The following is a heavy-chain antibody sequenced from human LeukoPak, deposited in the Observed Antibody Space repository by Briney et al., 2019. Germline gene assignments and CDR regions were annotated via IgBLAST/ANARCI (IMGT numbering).Heavy chain of an antibody. CDR3: ARDVYTSGWRYFDL. V-gene: IGHV1-2*02. J-gene: IGHJ2*01. CDR1: GYTFTGHY. Sequence: GASVKVSCKAPGYTFTGHYIHWVRQAPGQGPEWMGWINPNNGDTNYGQKFQGRVTMTRDASIGTAYMEVNSLRYDDTAVYYCARDVYTSGWRYFDLWGRGTPVTVSS. D-gene: IGHD6-19*01. CDR2: INPNNGDT.